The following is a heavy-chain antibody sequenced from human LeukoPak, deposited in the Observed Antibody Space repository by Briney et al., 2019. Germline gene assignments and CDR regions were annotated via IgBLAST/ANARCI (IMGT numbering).Heavy chain of an antibody. V-gene: IGHV3-30*02. Sequence: GGSLRLSCAASGFTFSSYGMHWVRQAPGKGLEWVAFIRYDGSNKYYADSVKGRFTISRDNSKNTLYLQMNSLRAEDTAVYYCARGYSGSYWYFDLWGRGTLVTVSS. CDR3: ARGYSGSYWYFDL. J-gene: IGHJ2*01. CDR2: IRYDGSNK. CDR1: GFTFSSYG. D-gene: IGHD1-26*01.